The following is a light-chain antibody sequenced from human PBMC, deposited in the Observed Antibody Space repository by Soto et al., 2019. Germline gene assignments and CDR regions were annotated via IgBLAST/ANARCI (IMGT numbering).Light chain of an antibody. CDR1: SSDVGGYNY. J-gene: IGLJ1*01. V-gene: IGLV2-14*01. Sequence: QSALTQPASVSGSPGQSITISCTGTSSDVGGYNYVSWYQQHPGTAPKLMIYDVSNRPSGVSNRFSGSKSCNTASLTISGLQAEDESDYYCSSYTSSSTLLSVFGTGTKLTVL. CDR2: DVS. CDR3: SSYTSSSTLLSV.